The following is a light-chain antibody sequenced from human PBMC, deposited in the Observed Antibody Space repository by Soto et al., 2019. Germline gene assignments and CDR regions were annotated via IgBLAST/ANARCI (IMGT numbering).Light chain of an antibody. CDR3: GSYASSSTLXV. V-gene: IGLV2-14*01. CDR2: DVS. J-gene: IGLJ1*01. CDR1: SSDVGGYNY. Sequence: QSVLTQPASVSGSPGQSITISCTGTSSDVGGYNYVSWYQQHSGKAPKLMIYDVSNRPSGVSNRFSGSKSGNTASLTISGLQAEDEADYYCGSYASSSTLXVFGTGTKVTVL.